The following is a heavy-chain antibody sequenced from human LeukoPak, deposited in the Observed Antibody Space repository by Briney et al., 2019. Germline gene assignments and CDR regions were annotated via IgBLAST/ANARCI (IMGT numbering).Heavy chain of an antibody. CDR2: IYYSGST. CDR3: ARDIRSYYYDSSGYYFDY. Sequence: SETLSLTCTVSGGSISSDYWSWIRQPPGKGLEWIGYIYYSGSTNYNPSLKSRVTISVDTSKNQFSLKLSSVTAADTAVYYCARDIRSYYYDSSGYYFDYWGQGTLVTVSS. J-gene: IGHJ4*02. CDR1: GGSISSDY. D-gene: IGHD3-22*01. V-gene: IGHV4-59*12.